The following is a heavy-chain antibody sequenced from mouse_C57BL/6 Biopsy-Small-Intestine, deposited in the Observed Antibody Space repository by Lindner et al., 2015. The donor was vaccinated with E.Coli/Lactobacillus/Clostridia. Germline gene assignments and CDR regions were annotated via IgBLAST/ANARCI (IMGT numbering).Heavy chain of an antibody. CDR2: ISPFNGKT. D-gene: IGHD4-1*01. V-gene: IGHV1-7*01. CDR3: ARVLGYFFDTSTGMDV. J-gene: IGHJ1*01. CDR1: GYAFATYG. Sequence: SVKVSCKTSGYAFATYGINWVRQAPGQGLEWMGWISPFNGKTNYAQKFQGRVTMTTDPSTNTADLEVTTLTSDDTAVYYCARVLGYFFDTSTGMDVWGQGTAVTVSS.